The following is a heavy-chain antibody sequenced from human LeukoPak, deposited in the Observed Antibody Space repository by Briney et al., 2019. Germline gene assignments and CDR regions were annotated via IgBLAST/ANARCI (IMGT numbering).Heavy chain of an antibody. V-gene: IGHV4-59*08. Sequence: SETLSLTCTVSGGSISRSYWSWIRQPPGKTLEWIGYIHSSGKTNYNPSLKSRVTLSMDTSKNLFSLNLNSVTAADTAVYFCARHVPDEYADYVGLHFDFWGPGTLVRVSS. D-gene: IGHD4-17*01. J-gene: IGHJ2*01. CDR3: ARHVPDEYADYVGLHFDF. CDR2: IHSSGKT. CDR1: GGSISRSY.